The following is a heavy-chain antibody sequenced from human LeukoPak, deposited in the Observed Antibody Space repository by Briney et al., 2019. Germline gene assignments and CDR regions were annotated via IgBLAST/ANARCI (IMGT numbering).Heavy chain of an antibody. D-gene: IGHD3-16*01. CDR3: ARFSEITPYDW. J-gene: IGHJ4*02. CDR1: GYTFTGYY. CDR2: INPNSGGT. Sequence: ASVKVSCKASGYTFTGYYMHWVRQAPGQGLEWMGWINPNSGGTNYAQKFQGRVTMTRNTSISTAYMELSSLRSEDTAVYYCARFSEITPYDWWGQGTLVTISS. V-gene: IGHV1-2*02.